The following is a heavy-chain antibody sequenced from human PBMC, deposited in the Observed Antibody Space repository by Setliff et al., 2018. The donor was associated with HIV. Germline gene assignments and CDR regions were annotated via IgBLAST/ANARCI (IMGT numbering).Heavy chain of an antibody. V-gene: IGHV5-51*01. D-gene: IGHD2-21*02. J-gene: IGHJ4*02. CDR1: GYSFSNNW. CDR3: TRAVVVTAIGGFDY. CDR2: IYPGDSDT. Sequence: PGESLKISCKGSGYSFSNNWIAWVRQMPGKGLEWMGIIYPGDSDTRYSPSFQGQVTISADKSITTAYLQWSSLKTEDTAVYYCTRAVVVTAIGGFDYWGQGTLVTV.